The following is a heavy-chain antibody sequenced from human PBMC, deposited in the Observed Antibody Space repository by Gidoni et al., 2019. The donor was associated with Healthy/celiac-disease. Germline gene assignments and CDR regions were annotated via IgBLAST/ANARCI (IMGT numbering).Heavy chain of an antibody. CDR3: ARDGLVVVAAIFDY. J-gene: IGHJ4*02. CDR1: GFTFSSYS. D-gene: IGHD2-15*01. Sequence: EVQLVESGGGLVQPGGSLRLSCAASGFTFSSYSMNWVRQAPGKGLEWVSYISSSSSTIYYADSVKGRFNISRDKAKNSLYLQMNSLRAEDTAVYYCARDGLVVVAAIFDYWGQGTLVTVSA. CDR2: ISSSSSTI. V-gene: IGHV3-48*01.